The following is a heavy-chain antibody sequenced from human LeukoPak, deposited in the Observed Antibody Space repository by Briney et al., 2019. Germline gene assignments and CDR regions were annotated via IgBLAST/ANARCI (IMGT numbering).Heavy chain of an antibody. J-gene: IGHJ5*02. CDR2: IYYSGST. CDR3: ARDVKEYYDSSGYYSLFDL. V-gene: IGHV4-39*07. D-gene: IGHD3-22*01. Sequence: SETLSLTCTVSGGSISSSSYYWGWIRQPPGKGLEWIGSIYYSGSTYYNPSLKSRVTISVDTSKNQFSLKLSSVTAADTAVYYCARDVKEYYDSSGYYSLFDLWGQGTLVTVSS. CDR1: GGSISSSSYY.